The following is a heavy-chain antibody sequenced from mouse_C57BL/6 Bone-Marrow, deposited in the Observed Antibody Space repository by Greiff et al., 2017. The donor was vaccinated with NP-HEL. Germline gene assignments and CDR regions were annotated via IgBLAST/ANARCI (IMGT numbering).Heavy chain of an antibody. CDR2: IWSGGST. CDR1: GFSLTSYG. J-gene: IGHJ3*01. D-gene: IGHD2-5*01. V-gene: IGHV2-2*01. Sequence: QVQLKQSGPGLVQPSQSLSITCTVSGFSLTSYGVHWVRQSPGKGLEWLGVIWSGGSTDYNAAFISRLSISKDNSKSQVFFKMNSLQADDTAIYYCASAYYSNPFAYWGQGTLVTVSA. CDR3: ASAYYSNPFAY.